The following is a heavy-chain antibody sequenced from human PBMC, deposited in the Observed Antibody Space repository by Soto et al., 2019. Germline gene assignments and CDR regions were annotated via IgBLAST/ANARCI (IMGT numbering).Heavy chain of an antibody. CDR3: ARVLHRITIFGVVPNWFDP. Sequence: QVQLQESGPGLVKPSETLSLTCTVSGGSISSYYWSWIRQPPGKGLEWIGYIYYSGSTNYNPSLKSRVTISVDTSMTQSSLKLCSVTAADTAVYYCARVLHRITIFGVVPNWFDPWGQGTLVTVSS. V-gene: IGHV4-59*01. J-gene: IGHJ5*02. D-gene: IGHD3-3*01. CDR1: GGSISSYY. CDR2: IYYSGST.